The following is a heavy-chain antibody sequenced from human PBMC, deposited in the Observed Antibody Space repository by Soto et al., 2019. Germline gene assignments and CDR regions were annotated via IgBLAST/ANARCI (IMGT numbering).Heavy chain of an antibody. CDR2: MNPNSGNT. CDR3: AFARIAAAGPPFDY. Sequence: ASVKVSCKASGYTFTSYDINWVRQATGQGLEWMGWMNPNSGNTGCAQKFQGRVTMTRNTSISTAYMELGSLRSEDTAVYYCAFARIAAAGPPFDYWGQGTLVTVSS. J-gene: IGHJ4*02. V-gene: IGHV1-8*01. D-gene: IGHD6-13*01. CDR1: GYTFTSYD.